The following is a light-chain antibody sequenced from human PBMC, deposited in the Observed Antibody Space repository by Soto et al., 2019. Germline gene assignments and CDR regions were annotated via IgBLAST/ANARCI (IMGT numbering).Light chain of an antibody. CDR1: QRVSSGY. V-gene: IGKV3-20*01. CDR2: GAS. Sequence: EIVMTQSPTILSVSPGERATLSCRASQRVSSGYVAWYQQKPGQAPRLLIYGASSRATGIPDRFRASASGTDFTLTISRLEPEDFAVYFCQQYGGSPAITFGQGTRLEIK. J-gene: IGKJ5*01. CDR3: QQYGGSPAIT.